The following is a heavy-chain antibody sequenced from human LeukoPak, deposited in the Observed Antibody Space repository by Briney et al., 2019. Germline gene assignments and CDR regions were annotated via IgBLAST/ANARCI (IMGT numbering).Heavy chain of an antibody. Sequence: ASVKVSCKASGYTFTSYDINWVRQATGQGLEWMGWINTNTEDPTYAQGFTGRFVFSLDTSVSTAYLQISSLKAEDTAVYYCAREGGPIVDDAFDIWGQGTMVTVSS. D-gene: IGHD1-26*01. CDR2: INTNTEDP. V-gene: IGHV7-4-1*02. J-gene: IGHJ3*02. CDR3: AREGGPIVDDAFDI. CDR1: GYTFTSYD.